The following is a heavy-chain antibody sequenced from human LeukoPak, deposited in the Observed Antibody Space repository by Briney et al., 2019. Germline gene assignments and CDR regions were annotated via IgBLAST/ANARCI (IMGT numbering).Heavy chain of an antibody. CDR1: GGSISSYY. D-gene: IGHD4-11*01. Sequence: LSLTCTVSGGSISSYYWSWIRQAPGKGLEWVSYISSSGSTIYYADSVKGRFTISRDNAKNSLYLQMNSLRAEDTAVYYCARDDYSTRGLRYFDYGGKGTLVTVSS. CDR3: ARDDYSTRGLRYFDY. CDR2: ISSSGSTI. J-gene: IGHJ4*02. V-gene: IGHV3-11*01.